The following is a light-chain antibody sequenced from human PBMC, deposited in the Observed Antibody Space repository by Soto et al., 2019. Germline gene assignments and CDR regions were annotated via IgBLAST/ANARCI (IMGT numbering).Light chain of an antibody. CDR3: QQYGSSYPWT. V-gene: IGKV3-20*01. Sequence: EIVLTQSPSTLSLSLGERATITCRASQSVSSSYLAWYQQKPGQAPRLLIYGASSRATGIPDRFSGSGSGTDFTLTIRRLEPEDFAVYYCQQYGSSYPWTFGQGTKVDIK. CDR1: QSVSSSY. CDR2: GAS. J-gene: IGKJ1*01.